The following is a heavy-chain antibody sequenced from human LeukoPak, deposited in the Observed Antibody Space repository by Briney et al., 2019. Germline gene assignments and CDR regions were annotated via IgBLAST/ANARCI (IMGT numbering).Heavy chain of an antibody. CDR2: ISSSSSYI. Sequence: PGGSLRLSRSVSGFTFTDYSMNWVRQAPGKGLEWVSSISSSSSYIYYADSVKGRFTISRDNAKNSLYLQMNSLRAEDTAVYYCARSTRISDYWGQGTLVTVSS. D-gene: IGHD4-11*01. V-gene: IGHV3-21*01. CDR1: GFTFTDYS. J-gene: IGHJ4*02. CDR3: ARSTRISDY.